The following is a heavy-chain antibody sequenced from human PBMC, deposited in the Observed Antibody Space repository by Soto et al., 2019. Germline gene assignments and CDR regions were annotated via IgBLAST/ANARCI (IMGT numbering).Heavy chain of an antibody. Sequence: PGGSLRLSCAASGFTFSGYAMSWVRQAPGKGLEWVSAISGSGGSTYYADSVKGRFTISRDNSKNTLYLQMNSLRAEDTAVYYCANQHRMVRGVNFFDYWGQGTLVTVSS. V-gene: IGHV3-23*01. CDR3: ANQHRMVRGVNFFDY. J-gene: IGHJ4*02. CDR1: GFTFSGYA. D-gene: IGHD3-10*01. CDR2: ISGSGGST.